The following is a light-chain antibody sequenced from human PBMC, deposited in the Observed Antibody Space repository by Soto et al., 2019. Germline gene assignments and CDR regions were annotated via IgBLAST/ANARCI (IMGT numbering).Light chain of an antibody. V-gene: IGKV4-1*01. J-gene: IGKJ4*01. Sequence: DIVMTQTPDSLAVSLGERATINCKSSQSVLYSSNNKNYLAWYQQKPGQPPKLLIYWASTRASGVPDRFSGSGSGTDFTLTISSLQAEDVAVYYCQQYYTTPFTFGGGTKVDIK. CDR3: QQYYTTPFT. CDR1: QSVLYSSNNKNY. CDR2: WAS.